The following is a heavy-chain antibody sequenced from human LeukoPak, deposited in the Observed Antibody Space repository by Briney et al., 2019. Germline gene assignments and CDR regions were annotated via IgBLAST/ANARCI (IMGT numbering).Heavy chain of an antibody. Sequence: PSETLSLTCTVSGGSISSSSYYWGWIRQPPGKGLEWIGSIYYSGSTYYNPSLKGRVTISVDTSKNQFSLKLSSVTAADTAVYYCATTVRVVVTYFDYWGQGTLVTVSS. CDR2: IYYSGST. CDR1: GGSISSSSYY. J-gene: IGHJ4*02. CDR3: ATTVRVVVTYFDY. V-gene: IGHV4-39*01. D-gene: IGHD2-15*01.